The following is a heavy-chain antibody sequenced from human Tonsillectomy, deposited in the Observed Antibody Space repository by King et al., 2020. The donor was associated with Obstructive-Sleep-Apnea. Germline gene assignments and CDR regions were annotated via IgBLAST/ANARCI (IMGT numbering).Heavy chain of an antibody. Sequence: VQLVQSGGGVVQPGRSLRLSCAASGFTFSSYAMHWVRQAPGKGLEWVAGISDGGSNRYYADSVKGRFTISRDNSKNTLYLKVNSLRSEDTDVYYCERDRGYYYGSGSLFDYWGQGTLVTVSS. J-gene: IGHJ4*02. V-gene: IGHV3-30*04. D-gene: IGHD3-10*01. CDR1: GFTFSSYA. CDR3: ERDRGYYYGSGSLFDY. CDR2: ISDGGSNR.